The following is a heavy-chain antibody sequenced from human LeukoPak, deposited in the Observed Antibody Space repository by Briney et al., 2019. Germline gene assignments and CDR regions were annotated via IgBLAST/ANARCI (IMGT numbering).Heavy chain of an antibody. V-gene: IGHV4-34*01. J-gene: IGHJ4*02. Sequence: SETLSLTCAVYGGSFSGYYWTWIRQPPGKGLEWIGEINHSGGTNYNPSLKSRVTISVDTSKNQFSLKLSSVTAADTAVYYCARGHPLLDYWGQGTLVTVSP. CDR2: INHSGGT. D-gene: IGHD2-21*02. CDR3: ARGHPLLDY. CDR1: GGSFSGYY.